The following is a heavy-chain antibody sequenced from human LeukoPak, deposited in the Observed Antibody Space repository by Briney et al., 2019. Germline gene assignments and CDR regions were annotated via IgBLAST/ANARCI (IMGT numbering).Heavy chain of an antibody. V-gene: IGHV3-23*01. CDR3: AKTRSSGYYFVDAFDI. Sequence: PGGSLRLSCAASGFTFSSYAMSWVRQAPGKGLELVSTISGSGGSTYYADSVKGRFTISRDNSKNTLSLQMNTLRAEDTAVYYCAKTRSSGYYFVDAFDIWGQGTMVTVSS. CDR2: ISGSGGST. J-gene: IGHJ3*02. CDR1: GFTFSSYA. D-gene: IGHD3-22*01.